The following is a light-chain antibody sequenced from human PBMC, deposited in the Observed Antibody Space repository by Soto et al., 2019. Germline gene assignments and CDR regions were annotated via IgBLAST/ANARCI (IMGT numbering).Light chain of an antibody. V-gene: IGKV1-6*01. J-gene: IGKJ4*01. CDR2: AAS. CDR1: QGIRND. Sequence: AIQMTQSPSSLSASVGDRVTISCRASQGIRNDLGWYQQKPGKAPKLLIYAASSLESGVPSRFSGSGSGTDFTLTISSLQPEDFATYYCLQDYDYPLTFGGGTKVEIK. CDR3: LQDYDYPLT.